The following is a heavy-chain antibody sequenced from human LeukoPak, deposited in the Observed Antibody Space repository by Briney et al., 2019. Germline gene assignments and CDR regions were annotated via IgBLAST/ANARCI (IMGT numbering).Heavy chain of an antibody. CDR3: ARDWAPSNGNWFDP. Sequence: PGGSLRLSCVASGFTFSAYYMSWIRQAPGKGLEWVSYISTSSSDINYADSVKGRFTISRDNAKNSLYLQMNSLRAEDTAVYYCARDWAPSNGNWFDPWGQGTLVTVSS. CDR1: GFTFSAYY. D-gene: IGHD1-1*01. V-gene: IGHV3-11*06. J-gene: IGHJ5*02. CDR2: ISTSSSDI.